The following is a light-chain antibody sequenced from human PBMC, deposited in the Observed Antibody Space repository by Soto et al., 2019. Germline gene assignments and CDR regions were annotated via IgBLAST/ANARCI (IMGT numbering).Light chain of an antibody. CDR1: QSVSES. CDR3: QQYNNWPSIT. V-gene: IGKV3-11*01. Sequence: EIVLTHSPATLSLSPGERATLSFSASQSVSESLAWYQQKPGQAPRLLIYDVSYRATGIPVRFSGSGSGTDFTLTISSLQSEDFAVYYCQQYNNWPSITFGQGTRLEIK. J-gene: IGKJ5*01. CDR2: DVS.